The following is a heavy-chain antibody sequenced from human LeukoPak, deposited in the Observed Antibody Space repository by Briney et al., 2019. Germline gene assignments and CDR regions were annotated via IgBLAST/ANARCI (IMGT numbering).Heavy chain of an antibody. D-gene: IGHD1-26*01. CDR1: GGSISSYY. CDR3: ARRWGGATSGFDY. J-gene: IGHJ4*02. CDR2: VYSSGSA. Sequence: SETLSLTCTVSGGSISSYYWNWIRQPPGKGLEWIGDVYSSGSAHYNPSLNSRVTISLDTSKNQFSLNLSSVTATDTAVYYCARRWGGATSGFDYWGQGTLVTVSP. V-gene: IGHV4-59*08.